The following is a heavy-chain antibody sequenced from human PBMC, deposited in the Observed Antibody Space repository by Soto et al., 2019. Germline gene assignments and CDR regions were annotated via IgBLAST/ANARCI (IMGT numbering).Heavy chain of an antibody. CDR1: GFRFSNAW. CDR3: KTDGQVLPKGMDV. CDR2: IKSKTDGGTT. J-gene: IGHJ6*02. Sequence: PGGSLRLSCAASGFRFSNAWMSWLRQAPGKGLEWVRRIKSKTDGGTTDYAAPVKGRFTISRDDSQNTLYLQMNGLKPEDTAVYYCKTDGQVLPKGMDVRGQGTTVTVSS. V-gene: IGHV3-15*01.